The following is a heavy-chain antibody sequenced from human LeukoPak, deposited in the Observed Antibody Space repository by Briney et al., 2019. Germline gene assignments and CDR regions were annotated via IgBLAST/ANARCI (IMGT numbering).Heavy chain of an antibody. Sequence: PGGSLRLSCAASGFTFTSYAMSWVRQAPGKGLEWVSGISGSGGSTYYADSMKGRFTISRDNSKNTLYLQMNSLRAEDTAVYYCAKMWLVALQVGDAFDIWGQGTMVTVSS. V-gene: IGHV3-23*01. D-gene: IGHD6-6*01. J-gene: IGHJ3*02. CDR3: AKMWLVALQVGDAFDI. CDR2: ISGSGGST. CDR1: GFTFTSYA.